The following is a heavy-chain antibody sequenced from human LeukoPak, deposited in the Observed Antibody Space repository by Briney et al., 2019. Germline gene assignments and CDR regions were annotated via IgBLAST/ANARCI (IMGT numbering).Heavy chain of an antibody. D-gene: IGHD3-16*01. CDR1: GFTVSSNY. J-gene: IGHJ3*02. CDR3: ARTEPLGAFDI. V-gene: IGHV3-66*01. CDR2: IYSGGST. Sequence: GGSLRLSCTASGFTVSSNYMSWVRQAPGKGLEWVSVIYSGGSTYYADSVKGRFTISRDNSKNTLYLQMSSLRAEDTAVHYCARTEPLGAFDIWGQGTMVTVSS.